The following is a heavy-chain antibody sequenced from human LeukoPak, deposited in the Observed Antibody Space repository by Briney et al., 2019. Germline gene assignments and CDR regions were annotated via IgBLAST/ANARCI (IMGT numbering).Heavy chain of an antibody. D-gene: IGHD6-19*01. CDR3: AKDQRYRSGWYYFDY. V-gene: IGHV3-23*01. J-gene: IGHJ4*02. CDR2: ISGSGGST. Sequence: GGSLRLSCAASGFTFSSYAMSWVRQAPGEGVEWVSAISGSGGSTYYADSVKGRFTISRDNSKNTLYLQMNSLRAEDTAVYYCAKDQRYRSGWYYFDYWGQGTLVTVSS. CDR1: GFTFSSYA.